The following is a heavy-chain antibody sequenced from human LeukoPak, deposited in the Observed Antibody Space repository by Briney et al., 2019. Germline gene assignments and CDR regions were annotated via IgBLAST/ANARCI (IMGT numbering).Heavy chain of an antibody. CDR1: GYSFTSYY. CDR3: ARSPKMVTTEFDY. CDR2: INPSGGST. D-gene: IGHD4-17*01. V-gene: IGHV1-46*01. Sequence: GESLKISCKGSGYSFTSYYMHWVRQAPGQGLEWMGIINPSGGSTSYAQKFQGRVTMTRDTSTSTVYMELSSLRSEDTAVYYCARSPKMVTTEFDYWGQGTLVTVSS. J-gene: IGHJ4*02.